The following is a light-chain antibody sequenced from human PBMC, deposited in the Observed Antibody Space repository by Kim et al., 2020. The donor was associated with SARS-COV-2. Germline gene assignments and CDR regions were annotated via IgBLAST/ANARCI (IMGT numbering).Light chain of an antibody. CDR1: PSINNW. CDR3: QQAYSFPLT. J-gene: IGKJ4*01. Sequence: ASVGDRVTITCRASPSINNWLAWYQQRPGEAPKLLIYSASSLHTGVPSRFSGRGSGTDFTLTISSLQPEDSATYFCQQAYSFPLTFGGGTKVEIK. CDR2: SAS. V-gene: IGKV1-12*01.